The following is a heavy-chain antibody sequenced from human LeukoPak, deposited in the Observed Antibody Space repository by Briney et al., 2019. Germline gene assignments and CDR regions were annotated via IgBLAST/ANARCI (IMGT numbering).Heavy chain of an antibody. D-gene: IGHD3-10*01. Sequence: GGSLRLSCAASGFTFSSYALHWVRQAPGKGLEWVTLISDDGSHKYYADSVKGRFTISRDNAKNTLSLRMNSLRAEDTAVYYCARAAYISLIRGVIMTFGAFDIWGQGTMVTVSS. CDR3: ARAAYISLIRGVIMTFGAFDI. CDR1: GFTFSSYA. J-gene: IGHJ3*02. V-gene: IGHV3-30-3*01. CDR2: ISDDGSHK.